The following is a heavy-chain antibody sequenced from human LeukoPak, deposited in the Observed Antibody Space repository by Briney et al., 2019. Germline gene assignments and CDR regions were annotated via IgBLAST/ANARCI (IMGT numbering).Heavy chain of an antibody. CDR2: FYTSGTT. J-gene: IGHJ4*02. D-gene: IGHD3-9*01. V-gene: IGHV4-61*02. CDR1: GVSIRSGSYY. CDR3: AREVSDYDILTGWIDY. Sequence: SETLSLTCTVSGVSIRSGSYYWSWIRQPAGKGLEWIGRFYTSGTTNYNPSLKSRVTISVGTSKSQFSLKLNSVTAADTAVYYCAREVSDYDILTGWIDYWGQGALVSVSS.